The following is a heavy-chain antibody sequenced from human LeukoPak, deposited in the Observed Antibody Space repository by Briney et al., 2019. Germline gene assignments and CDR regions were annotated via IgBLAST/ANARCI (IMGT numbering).Heavy chain of an antibody. V-gene: IGHV3-11*01. CDR1: GFTLSDYY. CDR3: ARAMSTFGGVRNYFDS. CDR2: ISSSGSTI. Sequence: PGGSLRLSCAASGFTLSDYYMSWIRQAPGKGLEWVSYISSSGSTIYYADSVKGRFRISRDNAKSSLDLEMNSLRAEDTAVYYCARAMSTFGGVRNYFDSWGQGTLVTVSS. J-gene: IGHJ4*02. D-gene: IGHD3-16*01.